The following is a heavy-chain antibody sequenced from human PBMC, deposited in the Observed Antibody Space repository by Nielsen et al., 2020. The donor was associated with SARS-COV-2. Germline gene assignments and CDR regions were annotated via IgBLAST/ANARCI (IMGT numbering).Heavy chain of an antibody. Sequence: ASVKVSCKASGYTFTSYAMHWVRQAPGQRLEWMGWISAYNGNTNYARKLQGRVTMTTDTSTSTAYMELRSLRSDDTAVYYCARKEGLLWFGELSDPWGQGTLVTVSS. V-gene: IGHV1-18*01. CDR1: GYTFTSYA. CDR3: ARKEGLLWFGELSDP. CDR2: ISAYNGNT. J-gene: IGHJ5*02. D-gene: IGHD3-10*01.